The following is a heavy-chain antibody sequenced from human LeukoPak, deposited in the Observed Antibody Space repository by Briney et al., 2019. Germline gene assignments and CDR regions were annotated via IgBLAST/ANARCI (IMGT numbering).Heavy chain of an antibody. Sequence: GGSLRLSSAPSGFTFSSYAMSSVRHAPGKGLEWVSAISGSGGSTYYADSVKGRFTISRDNSKNTLYLQMNSLRAEDTAVYYCAKTPVLLWFGESYFVYWGQGTLVTVSS. CDR1: GFTFSSYA. CDR3: AKTPVLLWFGESYFVY. J-gene: IGHJ4*02. CDR2: ISGSGGST. V-gene: IGHV3-23*01. D-gene: IGHD3-10*01.